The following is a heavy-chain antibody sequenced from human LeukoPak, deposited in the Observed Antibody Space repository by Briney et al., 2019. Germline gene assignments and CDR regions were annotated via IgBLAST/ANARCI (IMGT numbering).Heavy chain of an antibody. D-gene: IGHD1-26*01. V-gene: IGHV3-30*18. CDR2: ISSDGSDK. J-gene: IGHJ4*02. CDR3: AKERLGATTPNPHY. CDR1: GFTFSTYG. Sequence: PGRSLRLSCAASGFTFSTYGMHWVRQAPGKGLEWVAVISSDGSDKYYTDSVKGRFTISRDNSKNTLYLQMGSLRADDTALYYCAKERLGATTPNPHYWGQGTLVTVSS.